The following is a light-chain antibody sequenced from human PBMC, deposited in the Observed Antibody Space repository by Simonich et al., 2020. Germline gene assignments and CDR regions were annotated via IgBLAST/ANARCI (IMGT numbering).Light chain of an antibody. J-gene: IGKJ3*01. CDR3: MQGTHWPPFT. CDR2: KVS. Sequence: DVVMTQSPLSLPVTLGQPASISCRSRQSLVHSYGNTYLNWFQQRPGQTPRRLIYKVSNRDSGGPARCSGSGSGTDFTLKISRVEAEDVGVYYCMQGTHWPPFTFGPGTKVDIK. CDR1: QSLVHSYGNTY. V-gene: IGKV2-30*02.